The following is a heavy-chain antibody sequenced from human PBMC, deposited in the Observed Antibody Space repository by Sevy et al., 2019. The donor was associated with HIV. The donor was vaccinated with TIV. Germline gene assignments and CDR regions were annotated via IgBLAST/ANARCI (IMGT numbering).Heavy chain of an antibody. CDR2: LFYSGTT. CDR1: GGSITRSTYY. V-gene: IGHV4-39*01. Sequence: SETLSLTCTVSGGSITRSTYYWGWVRQPPGKGLEWIASLFYSGTTYSNPSLKSRVTMSVDTSKNQFSLKLRSVTAADTAVYYCARYHGSNYYFDYWGLGTLVTVSS. J-gene: IGHJ4*01. D-gene: IGHD1-26*01. CDR3: ARYHGSNYYFDY.